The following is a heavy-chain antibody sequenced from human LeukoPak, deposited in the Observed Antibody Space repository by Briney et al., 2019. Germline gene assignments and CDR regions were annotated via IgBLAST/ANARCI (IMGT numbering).Heavy chain of an antibody. Sequence: GGSLRLSCAASGFTFSSYAMSWVRQAPGKGLEWVSSISGNGGSTYYAVSVQGRFTISRDNSKNTLYLQMNSLKVEDTAVYYCAKNRWAARIIIDAFGIWGQGTMATVSS. CDR1: GFTFSSYA. CDR3: AKNRWAARIIIDAFGI. V-gene: IGHV3-23*01. J-gene: IGHJ3*02. CDR2: ISGNGGST. D-gene: IGHD6-6*01.